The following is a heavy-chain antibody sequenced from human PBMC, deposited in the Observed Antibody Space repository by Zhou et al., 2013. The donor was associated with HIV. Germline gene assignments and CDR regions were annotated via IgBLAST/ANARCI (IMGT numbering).Heavy chain of an antibody. J-gene: IGHJ6*03. V-gene: IGHV1-69*04. CDR2: IIPILGIA. D-gene: IGHD1-26*01. CDR1: GGTFSSYA. CDR3: ASEQRFGRNYYYYYYMDV. Sequence: QVQLVQSGAEVKKPGSSVKVSCKASGGTFSSYAISWVRQAPGQGLEWMGRIIPILGIANYAQKFQGRVTITADKSTSTAYMELSSLRSEDTAVYYCASEQRFGRNYYYYYYMDVWGKGTTVTVSS.